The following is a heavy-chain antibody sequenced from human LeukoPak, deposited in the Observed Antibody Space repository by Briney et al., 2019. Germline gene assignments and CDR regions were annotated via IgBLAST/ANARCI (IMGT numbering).Heavy chain of an antibody. CDR1: GFTFSSYG. D-gene: IGHD3-3*01. Sequence: PGGSLRLSCAASGFTFSSYGMHWVRQAPGKGLEWVGFIRYDGSNKYYADSVKGRFTICRDNSKNTLYLQMNSLRAEDTAVCCCAKVSPSPFGVVTQYFNYWGGATLLTVSS. CDR2: IRYDGSNK. J-gene: IGHJ4*02. V-gene: IGHV3-30*02. CDR3: AKVSPSPFGVVTQYFNY.